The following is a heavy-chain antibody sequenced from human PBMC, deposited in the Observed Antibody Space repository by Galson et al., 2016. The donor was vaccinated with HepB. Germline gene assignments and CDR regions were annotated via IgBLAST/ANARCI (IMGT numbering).Heavy chain of an antibody. D-gene: IGHD1/OR15-1a*01. CDR1: YGSVSSSGYY. J-gene: IGHJ6*03. Sequence: SETLSLTCTVSYGSVSSSGYYWGWIRQPPGKGLEWIASISADGTTYSNPSLKSRVTISVDPSTHQFSLTLSSVTAADSAVFYCARLSKAVRGNRNYYYYFMDVWGKGTMVTVSS. V-gene: IGHV4-39*01. CDR3: ARLSKAVRGNRNYYYYFMDV. CDR2: ISADGTT.